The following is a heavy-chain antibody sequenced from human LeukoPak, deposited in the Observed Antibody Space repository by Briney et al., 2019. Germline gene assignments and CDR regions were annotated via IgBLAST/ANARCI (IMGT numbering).Heavy chain of an antibody. CDR1: GGTFSSYA. CDR3: ATRKEMGYSSSWDKQRRTNYGMDV. J-gene: IGHJ6*02. V-gene: IGHV1-69*04. D-gene: IGHD6-13*01. CDR2: IIPILGIA. Sequence: ASVEVSCKASGGTFSSYAISWVRQAPGQGLEWMGRIIPILGIANYAQKFQGRVTITADKSTSTAYMELSSLRSEDTAVYYCATRKEMGYSSSWDKQRRTNYGMDVWGQGTTVTVSS.